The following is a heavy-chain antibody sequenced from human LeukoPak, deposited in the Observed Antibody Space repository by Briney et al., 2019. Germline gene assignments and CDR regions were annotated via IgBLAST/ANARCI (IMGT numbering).Heavy chain of an antibody. CDR2: INPNSGGT. Sequence: ASVKVSCKASGYTFTGYYMHWVRQAPGQGLEWMGWINPNSGGTNYAQKFQGRVTMTRDTSISTAYMELSRLRSDDTAVYYCARNFYFDSSGYYHYWGQGTQVTVSS. D-gene: IGHD3-22*01. V-gene: IGHV1-2*02. J-gene: IGHJ4*02. CDR3: ARNFYFDSSGYYHY. CDR1: GYTFTGYY.